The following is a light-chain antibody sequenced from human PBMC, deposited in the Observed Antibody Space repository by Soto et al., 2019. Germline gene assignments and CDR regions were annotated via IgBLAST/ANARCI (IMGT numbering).Light chain of an antibody. CDR1: QSVSNNY. CDR2: GAS. J-gene: IGKJ1*01. V-gene: IGKV3-20*01. CDR3: QHYGSSGT. Sequence: EIVLTQSPGTLSLSPGERATLSCRASQSVSNNYLAWYQQKPGQAPRLLIYGASNRATGIPDRFSGSWSGTDFTLTISILEPEDLAVYYCQHYGSSGTFGQGTKVEIK.